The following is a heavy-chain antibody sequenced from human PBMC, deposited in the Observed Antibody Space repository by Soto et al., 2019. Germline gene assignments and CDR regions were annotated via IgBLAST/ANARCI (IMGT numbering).Heavy chain of an antibody. D-gene: IGHD6-13*01. Sequence: SETLSLTCAVYGGSFSGYYWSWIRQPPGKGLEWIGEINHSGSTNYNPSLKSRVTISVDTSKNQFSLKLSSVTAADTAVYYCARQNSSSYRFDYWGQGTLVTVSS. J-gene: IGHJ4*02. CDR3: ARQNSSSYRFDY. CDR2: INHSGST. CDR1: GGSFSGYY. V-gene: IGHV4-34*01.